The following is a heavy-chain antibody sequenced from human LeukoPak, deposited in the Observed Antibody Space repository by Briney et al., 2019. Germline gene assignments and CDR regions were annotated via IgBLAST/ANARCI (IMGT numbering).Heavy chain of an antibody. V-gene: IGHV1-69*05. D-gene: IGHD5-18*01. CDR3: ATRGYSYGFEIDY. Sequence: SVKVSCKASGGTFSSYAISWVRQAPGQGLEWMGGIIPIFGTANYAQKFQGRVTITTDESTSTAYMELSSLRSEDTAVYYCATRGYSYGFEIDYWGQGTLVTVSS. J-gene: IGHJ4*02. CDR2: IIPIFGTA. CDR1: GGTFSSYA.